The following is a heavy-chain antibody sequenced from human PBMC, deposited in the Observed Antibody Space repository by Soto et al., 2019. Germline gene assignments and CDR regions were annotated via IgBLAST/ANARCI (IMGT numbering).Heavy chain of an antibody. D-gene: IGHD6-6*01. Sequence: PSETLSLTCTVSGGSISSGGYYWSRIRQHPGKGLEWIGYIYYSGRTYYNPSLHSRVSIAVDTTENQFSLKLTSVTAADTSVYYCARGSFSSSSSWFDPWGRGTLVTVSS. V-gene: IGHV4-31*03. J-gene: IGHJ5*02. CDR3: ARGSFSSSSSWFDP. CDR1: GGSISSGGYY. CDR2: IYYSGRT.